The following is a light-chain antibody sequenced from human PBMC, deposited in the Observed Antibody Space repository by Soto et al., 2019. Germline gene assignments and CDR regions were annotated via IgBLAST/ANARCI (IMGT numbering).Light chain of an antibody. Sequence: DIAMTQSPSTLSASVGDRVTITCRASQSMSNWLAWYQQKAGKAPKLLIYQASILESGVPSRFSGSGSVTEFTLTISSLQPDDFATYYCQQYTIYPLTFGGGTKVEIK. CDR3: QQYTIYPLT. CDR2: QAS. CDR1: QSMSNW. J-gene: IGKJ4*01. V-gene: IGKV1-5*03.